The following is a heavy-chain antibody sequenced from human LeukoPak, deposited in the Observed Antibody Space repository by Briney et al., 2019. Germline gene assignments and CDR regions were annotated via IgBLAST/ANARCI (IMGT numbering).Heavy chain of an antibody. J-gene: IGHJ4*02. Sequence: SGPTLVKPTQTLTLSCTFSGFSLSTSGVGVCWIRQPPGKALEWLAIIYWDDDKRYRPSLKRRLTITKDTSKNQVVLTMTNMDPVDTATYCCAHSPLYYDILTGYSTFYFDYWGQGTLVTVSS. D-gene: IGHD3-9*01. V-gene: IGHV2-5*02. CDR1: GFSLSTSGVG. CDR2: IYWDDDK. CDR3: AHSPLYYDILTGYSTFYFDY.